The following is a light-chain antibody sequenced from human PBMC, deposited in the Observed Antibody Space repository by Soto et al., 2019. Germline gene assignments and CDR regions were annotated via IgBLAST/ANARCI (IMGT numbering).Light chain of an antibody. J-gene: IGKJ5*01. CDR3: QQRSTPIT. CDR2: DAS. CDR1: QSVNRY. Sequence: EIVMTQSPATLSVSPGERSTISFRASQSVNRYLAWYQQKPGQAPRLLIYDASNRATGIPARFSGSGSGTDFTLTISSLEPEDFAVYYCQQRSTPITVGQGTRLEIK. V-gene: IGKV3-11*01.